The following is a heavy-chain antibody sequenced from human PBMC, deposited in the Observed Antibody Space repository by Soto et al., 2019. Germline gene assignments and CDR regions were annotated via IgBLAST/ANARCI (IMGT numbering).Heavy chain of an antibody. CDR2: IIPIFGTA. V-gene: IGHV1-69*01. D-gene: IGHD6-13*01. Sequence: QVQLVQSGAEVKKPGSSVKVSCKASGGTFSSYAISWVRQAPGQGLEWMGGIIPIFGTANYAQKFQGRVRITADESTRTAYMELSSLRSEDTAVYYCARSLRWSSSWYYFDYWGQGTLVTVSS. CDR3: ARSLRWSSSWYYFDY. J-gene: IGHJ4*02. CDR1: GGTFSSYA.